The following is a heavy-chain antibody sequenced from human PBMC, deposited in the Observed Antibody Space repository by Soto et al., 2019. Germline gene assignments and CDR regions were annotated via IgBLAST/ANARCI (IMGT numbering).Heavy chain of an antibody. D-gene: IGHD4-17*01. Sequence: QITLKESGPTLVKPTQTLTLTCTFSGFSLSTSGLAVGWFRQSPGKALEWLALVYWDDDKRYSAPLKTRLTITKDTSKNQVVLTMTNMDPVDSGIYYCAHKAYVDRANWFDPWGQGILVTVSS. CDR3: AHKAYVDRANWFDP. J-gene: IGHJ5*02. V-gene: IGHV2-5*02. CDR2: VYWDDDK. CDR1: GFSLSTSGLA.